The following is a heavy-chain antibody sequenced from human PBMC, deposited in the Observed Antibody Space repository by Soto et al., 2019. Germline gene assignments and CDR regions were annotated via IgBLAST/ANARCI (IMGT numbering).Heavy chain of an antibody. CDR2: IDHSGST. Sequence: QVQLRESGPRLVKPSWTLSLSCAVSGGSINSRNWWTWVRQPPGKSLEWIGEIDHSGSTKYNPSLKGRVTISIERSKNPVSLNLTSVTAADTAVYYCARGYCGGTRCYGWWNFDVWGRGALVTVSS. D-gene: IGHD2-2*01. V-gene: IGHV4-4*02. CDR1: GGSINSRNW. CDR3: ARGYCGGTRCYGWWNFDV. J-gene: IGHJ2*01.